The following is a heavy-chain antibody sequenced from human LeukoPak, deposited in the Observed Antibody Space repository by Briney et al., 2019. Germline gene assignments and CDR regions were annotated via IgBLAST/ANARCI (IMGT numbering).Heavy chain of an antibody. CDR2: ITSGGSFI. V-gene: IGHV3-21*01. CDR3: ARGPGYYDSSGYYND. Sequence: PGGSLRPSCEASGFTFDSYTVDWVSPAAGRGLEWVSSITSGGSFIYYAASLEGPFTMSRAKTKDPLCLQMNRLRAQDTAVYYCARGPGYYDSSGYYNDWGHGAMV. J-gene: IGHJ4*01. CDR1: GFTFDSYT. D-gene: IGHD3-22*01.